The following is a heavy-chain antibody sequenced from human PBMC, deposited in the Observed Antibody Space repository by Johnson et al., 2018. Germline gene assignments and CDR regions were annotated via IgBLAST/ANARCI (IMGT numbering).Heavy chain of an antibody. D-gene: IGHD3-3*01. CDR2: FIPIFGAA. Sequence: QVQLVQSGAEVKKPGSSVKVSCKASRGTFSSYGISWVRQAPGQGLEWMGGFIPIFGAANYGKKFQGRVTITADESTNTAYMELSSLRSEDTAVYYCATPISAGAEYFQHWGQGTLVTVSS. CDR1: RGTFSSYG. J-gene: IGHJ1*01. CDR3: ATPISAGAEYFQH. V-gene: IGHV1-69*12.